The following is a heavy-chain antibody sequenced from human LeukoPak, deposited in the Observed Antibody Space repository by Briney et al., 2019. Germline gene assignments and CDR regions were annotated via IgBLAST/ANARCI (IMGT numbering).Heavy chain of an antibody. V-gene: IGHV3-30*03. CDR1: GFTFSSYG. CDR2: ISYDGSNK. CDR3: ARGRDYYGSGVDY. D-gene: IGHD3-10*01. J-gene: IGHJ4*02. Sequence: GGSLRLSCAASGFTFSSYGMHWVRQAPGKGLEWVAVISYDGSNKYYADSVKGRFTISRDNSKNTLYPQMNSLSAEDTAVYFCARGRDYYGSGVDYWGQGTLVTVSS.